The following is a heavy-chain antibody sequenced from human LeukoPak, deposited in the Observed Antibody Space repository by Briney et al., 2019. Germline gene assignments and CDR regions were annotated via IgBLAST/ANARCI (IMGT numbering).Heavy chain of an antibody. CDR3: ARGRTYYDILTGYPGGDY. D-gene: IGHD3-9*01. CDR2: INHSGST. CDR1: GGSFSGYY. J-gene: IGHJ4*02. V-gene: IGHV4-34*01. Sequence: KPSETLSLTCAVYGGSFSGYYWSWIRQPPGKGLEWIGEINHSGSTNYNPSLKSRVTISVDTSKNQFSLKLSSVTAADTAVYYCARGRTYYDILTGYPGGDYWGQGTLVTVSS.